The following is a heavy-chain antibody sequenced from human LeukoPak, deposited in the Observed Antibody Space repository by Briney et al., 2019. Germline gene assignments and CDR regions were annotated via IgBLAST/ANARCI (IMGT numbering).Heavy chain of an antibody. D-gene: IGHD2-2*02. V-gene: IGHV3-48*01. J-gene: IGHJ4*02. Sequence: QPGGSLRLSCTASGFTFSSYNMNWVRQAPGKGLEWISYFTTSSSTIYYADSVKGRFIISRDNAKNSLYLQMNSLRAEDTAVYYCARDRYCTGTTCYTADYWGQGTLVTVSS. CDR3: ARDRYCTGTTCYTADY. CDR1: GFTFSSYN. CDR2: FTTSSSTI.